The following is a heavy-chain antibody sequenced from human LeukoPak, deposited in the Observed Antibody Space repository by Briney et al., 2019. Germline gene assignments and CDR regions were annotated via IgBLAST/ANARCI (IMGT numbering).Heavy chain of an antibody. Sequence: GESLRLSCAASGFTFSSYAMTWVRQAPGKGLEWVSSISLGGGGTYYADSVKGRFTVSRDNSKNILYLQMNSLRAGDAAAYYCAKDVFVDFASNSRFDYWGQGTLVTVSS. D-gene: IGHD2-2*01. CDR2: ISLGGGGT. CDR3: AKDVFVDFASNSRFDY. V-gene: IGHV3-23*01. CDR1: GFTFSSYA. J-gene: IGHJ4*02.